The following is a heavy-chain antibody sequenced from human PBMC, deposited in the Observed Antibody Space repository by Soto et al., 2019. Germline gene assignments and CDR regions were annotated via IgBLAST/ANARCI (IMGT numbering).Heavy chain of an antibody. CDR3: ARAGSSWYDALDY. D-gene: IGHD6-13*01. V-gene: IGHV4-59*01. CDR2: IYYTGGTP. J-gene: IGHJ4*02. CDR1: GGSINNYY. Sequence: SETLSLTCTVSGGSINNYYWSWIRQPPGKGLEWIGYIYYTGGTPDYNPSLKSRVTISIDMSKKQFSLKLTSVTGADTAVYFCARAGSSWYDALDYWGRGTLVTVSS.